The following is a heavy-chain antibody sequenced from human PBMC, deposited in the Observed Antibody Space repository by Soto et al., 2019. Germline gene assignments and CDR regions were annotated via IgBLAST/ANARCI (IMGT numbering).Heavy chain of an antibody. CDR3: ARGRYGDY. CDR2: ISAHNGNT. CDR1: GYAFTTYG. Sequence: QVHLVQSGAEVKKPGASVKVSCKGSGYAFTTYGITWVRQAPGQGLEWMGWISAHNGNTTYAQKLQGRVTVTRDTSTSTAYMKLRSLRSDDTDVYYCARGRYGDYWGQGALVTVSS. D-gene: IGHD1-1*01. J-gene: IGHJ4*02. V-gene: IGHV1-18*01.